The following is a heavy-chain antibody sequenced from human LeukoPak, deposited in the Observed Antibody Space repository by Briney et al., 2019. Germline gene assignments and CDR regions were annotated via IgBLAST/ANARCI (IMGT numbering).Heavy chain of an antibody. Sequence: GGSLRLSCAASGFTFSSYAMSWVREAPARGLEWVSSLRGNGDTFYADSVKGRFTLSRDDSRNTVYLQLSKLRVEDTAVYYCAKASWVSKADAVLWGQGTVVTVSS. CDR3: AKASWVSKADAVL. CDR1: GFTFSSYA. D-gene: IGHD3-16*01. CDR2: LRGNGDT. V-gene: IGHV3-23*01. J-gene: IGHJ4*02.